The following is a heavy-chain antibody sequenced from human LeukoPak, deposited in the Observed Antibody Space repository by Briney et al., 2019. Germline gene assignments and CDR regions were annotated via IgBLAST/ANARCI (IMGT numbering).Heavy chain of an antibody. CDR2: IYYSGST. CDR1: GGSITSYY. Sequence: PSETLSLTCAVSGGSITSYYWSWIRQPPGKRLEWIGYIYYSGSTNYNPSLRSRVTISADTSKNQFSLKLSSVTAADTAVYYCARDGPATDWGQGTLVTVSS. V-gene: IGHV4-59*12. J-gene: IGHJ4*02. CDR3: ARDGPATD.